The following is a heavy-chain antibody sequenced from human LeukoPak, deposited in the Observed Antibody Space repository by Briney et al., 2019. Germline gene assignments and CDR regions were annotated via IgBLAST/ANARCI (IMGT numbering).Heavy chain of an antibody. CDR1: GDSISNYNYH. Sequence: SETLSLTCTVSGDSISNYNYHWGWIRQPPGKGLEWIGAIYYSGNTYYNPSLKSRVTMSVDTSKNQCSLRLSSVTATDTAVYYCARHPSGYVDYWGQGTLVTVSS. CDR2: IYYSGNT. V-gene: IGHV4-39*01. D-gene: IGHD3-3*01. CDR3: ARHPSGYVDY. J-gene: IGHJ4*02.